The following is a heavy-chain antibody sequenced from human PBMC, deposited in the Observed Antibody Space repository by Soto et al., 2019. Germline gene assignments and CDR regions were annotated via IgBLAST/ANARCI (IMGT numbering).Heavy chain of an antibody. CDR2: ISGSGGST. Sequence: GSLRLCCSASGFTFSSYAMHWVRQAPGKGLEYVSAISGSGGSTYYADSVKGRFTISRDNSKNTLYLQMNSLRAEDTAVHYSVVYYGSGSYYRPFDYWGQGTLVTVSS. D-gene: IGHD3-10*01. CDR3: VVYYGSGSYYRPFDY. CDR1: GFTFSSYA. J-gene: IGHJ4*02. V-gene: IGHV3-64*04.